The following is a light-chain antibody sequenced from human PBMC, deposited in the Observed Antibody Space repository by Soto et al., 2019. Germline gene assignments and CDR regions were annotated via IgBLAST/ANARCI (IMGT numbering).Light chain of an antibody. CDR3: ASWDDSLNGWV. Sequence: QSVLTKPPSASGTPGQRVTISCSGSSSNLGSNTVNWYQQLPGTAPKLLIYSNNQRPSGVPDRFSGSKSGTSASLAISGLQSEDEADYYCASWDDSLNGWVFGGGTKLTV. CDR2: SNN. J-gene: IGLJ3*02. CDR1: SSNLGSNT. V-gene: IGLV1-44*01.